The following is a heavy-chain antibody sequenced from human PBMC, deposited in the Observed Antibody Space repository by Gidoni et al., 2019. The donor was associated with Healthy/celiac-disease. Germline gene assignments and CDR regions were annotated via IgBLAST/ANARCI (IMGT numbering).Heavy chain of an antibody. V-gene: IGHV3-33*01. CDR3: ARDKDDYGDSFPDY. CDR2: IWYDGSKK. CDR1: GFTFSSYG. J-gene: IGHJ4*02. D-gene: IGHD4-17*01. Sequence: QVPLVESGGGVVQPGRSLRLSCAASGFTFSSYGMHWVRQAPGKGLEWVAVIWYDGSKKYYADSVKGRFTISRDNSKNTLYLQMNSLRAEDTAVYYCARDKDDYGDSFPDYWGQGTLVTVSS.